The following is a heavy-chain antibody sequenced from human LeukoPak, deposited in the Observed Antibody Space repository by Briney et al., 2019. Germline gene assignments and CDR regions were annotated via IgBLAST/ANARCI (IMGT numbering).Heavy chain of an antibody. CDR2: IKQDGSEK. Sequence: PGGSLRLSCAASGFTFSSYWMSWVRQAPGKGLEWVANIKQDGSEKYYVDSVKGRFTISRDNAKNSLYLQMNSLRVEDTAVYYCARDRSYGPGSLDIDYWGQGTLVTVSS. CDR1: GFTFSSYW. D-gene: IGHD3-10*01. V-gene: IGHV3-7*01. J-gene: IGHJ4*02. CDR3: ARDRSYGPGSLDIDY.